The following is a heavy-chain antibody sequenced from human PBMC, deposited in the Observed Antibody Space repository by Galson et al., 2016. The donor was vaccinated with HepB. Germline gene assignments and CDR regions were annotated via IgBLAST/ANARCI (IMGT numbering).Heavy chain of an antibody. CDR2: ISSGRTYI. V-gene: IGHV3-21*01. J-gene: IGHJ4*02. CDR1: GFTFSSYE. Sequence: SLRLSCAASGFTFSSYEMNWVRQAPGKGLEWVSSISSGRTYIYYADSVKGRFTISRDNAEASLSLQMNSLRAEDTAIYYCVREGQVMAAAGSYDFWGQGTLVTVSS. D-gene: IGHD6-13*01. CDR3: VREGQVMAAAGSYDF.